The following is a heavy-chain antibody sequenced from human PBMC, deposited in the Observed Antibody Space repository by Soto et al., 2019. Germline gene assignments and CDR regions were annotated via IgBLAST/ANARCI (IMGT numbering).Heavy chain of an antibody. CDR1: GASISSTNYY. CDR3: ARHVRGAVTMNWFDP. V-gene: IGHV4-39*01. D-gene: IGHD3-10*02. Sequence: PSETLSLTCSVSGASISSTNYYWAWIRQPPGKGLEWIGSIYHTEDTYDNPSLKSRVIMSVDPSKNQFSLKLRSVTAADTAVYFCARHVRGAVTMNWFDPWGQGTLVTVSS. J-gene: IGHJ5*02. CDR2: IYHTEDT.